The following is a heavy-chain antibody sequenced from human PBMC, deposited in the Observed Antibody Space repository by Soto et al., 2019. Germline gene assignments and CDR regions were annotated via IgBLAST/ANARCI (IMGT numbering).Heavy chain of an antibody. J-gene: IGHJ4*02. V-gene: IGHV3-11*01. D-gene: IGHD1-26*01. CDR1: GFTFSDYY. Sequence: QVQLVESGGGLVKPGGSLRLSCAASGFTFSDYYMSWIRQAPGKGLEWVSYLSSTGSTIYYADSVKGRFTISRDNAKNSLHLQMNSLRAEDTAVYYCARDPGAEVGATRGFDFWGQGTLVTVSS. CDR3: ARDPGAEVGATRGFDF. CDR2: LSSTGSTI.